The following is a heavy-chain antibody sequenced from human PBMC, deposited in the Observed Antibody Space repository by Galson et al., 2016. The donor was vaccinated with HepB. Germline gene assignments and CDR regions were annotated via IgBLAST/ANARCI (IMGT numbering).Heavy chain of an antibody. Sequence: QSGAEVKKPGESLKISCKASGYNFSSDWIGWVRQMSGKGLEWVGIIYPGDSDTRYSPSVQGQVTISVDKSITTAYLQWNSLKASDTAMYHCARLHYDILTGRFYGMDVWGQGTTVTVSS. J-gene: IGHJ6*02. D-gene: IGHD3-9*01. CDR3: ARLHYDILTGRFYGMDV. V-gene: IGHV5-51*01. CDR1: GYNFSSDW. CDR2: IYPGDSDT.